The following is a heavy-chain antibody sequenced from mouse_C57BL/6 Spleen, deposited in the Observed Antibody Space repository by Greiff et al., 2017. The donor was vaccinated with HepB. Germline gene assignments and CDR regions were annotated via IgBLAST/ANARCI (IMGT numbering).Heavy chain of an antibody. CDR3: AREGTAQATRLAY. Sequence: QVQLQQPGAELVRPGSSVKLSCKASGYTFTSYWMDWVKQRPGQGLEWIGNIYPSDSETHYNQKFKDKATLTVDKSSSTAYMQLSSLTSEDSAVYYCAREGTAQATRLAYWGQGTLVTVSA. J-gene: IGHJ3*01. V-gene: IGHV1-61*01. CDR2: IYPSDSET. D-gene: IGHD3-2*02. CDR1: GYTFTSYW.